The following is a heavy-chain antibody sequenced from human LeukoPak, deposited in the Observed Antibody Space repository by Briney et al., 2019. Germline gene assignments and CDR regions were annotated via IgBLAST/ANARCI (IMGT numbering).Heavy chain of an antibody. CDR1: GGSISSSSYY. V-gene: IGHV4-39*07. Sequence: SETLSLTCTVSGGSISSSSYYWGWIRQPPGKGLEWIGSIYYSGSTYYNPSLKSRVTISVDTSKNQFSLKLSSVTAADTAVYYCAREVYRSGYPDYWGQGTLVTVSS. CDR3: AREVYRSGYPDY. CDR2: IYYSGST. J-gene: IGHJ4*02. D-gene: IGHD3-3*01.